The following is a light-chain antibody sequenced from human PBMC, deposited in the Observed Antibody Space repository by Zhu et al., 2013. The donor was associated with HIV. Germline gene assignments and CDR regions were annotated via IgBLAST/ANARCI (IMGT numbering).Light chain of an antibody. Sequence: DIVMTQSPATLSLSPGERATLSCTASHSLNNNLAWYQQKPGQAPRLLIYDASNRATGIPARFSGSGSGTDFTLTISSLEPEDFAVYYCQQRSNWPPITFGQGTRLEIK. CDR2: DAS. V-gene: IGKV3-11*01. CDR1: HSLNNN. J-gene: IGKJ5*01. CDR3: QQRSNWPPIT.